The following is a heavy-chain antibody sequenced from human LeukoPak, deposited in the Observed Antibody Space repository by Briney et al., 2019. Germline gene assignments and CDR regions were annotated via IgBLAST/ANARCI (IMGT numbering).Heavy chain of an antibody. Sequence: SETLSLTCTVSGGSISSYYWSWIRQPPGKGLEWIGYIYYSGSTSYNPSLKSRVTISVDTSKNQFSLKLSSVTAADTAVYYCARDYSSSWSYFDYWGQGTLVTVSS. D-gene: IGHD6-13*01. V-gene: IGHV4-59*01. CDR1: GGSISSYY. CDR3: ARDYSSSWSYFDY. CDR2: IYYSGST. J-gene: IGHJ4*02.